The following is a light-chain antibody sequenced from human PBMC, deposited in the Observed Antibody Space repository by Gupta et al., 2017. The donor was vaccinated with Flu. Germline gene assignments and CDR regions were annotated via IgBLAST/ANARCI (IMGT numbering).Light chain of an antibody. CDR1: QSVSSSY. Sequence: EIVLTQSPGTLSLSPGERATLSCRASQSVSSSYLAWYQQKPGQAPRLLIYGASSRATGIPDRCSASGSGIDFTLTISRLEPEDFAVYYCQQYGSSPTTVGQGTKLEIK. J-gene: IGKJ2*01. V-gene: IGKV3-20*01. CDR2: GAS. CDR3: QQYGSSPTT.